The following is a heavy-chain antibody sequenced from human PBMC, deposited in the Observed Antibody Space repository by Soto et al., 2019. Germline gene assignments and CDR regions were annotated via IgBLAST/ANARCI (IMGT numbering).Heavy chain of an antibody. D-gene: IGHD2-2*01. CDR2: IYSGGST. J-gene: IGHJ6*02. CDR1: GFTVSSNY. V-gene: IGHV3-66*01. Sequence: PGGSLRLSCAASGFTVSSNYMSWVRQAPGKGLEWVSVIYSGGSTYYADSVKGRFTISRDNSKNTLYLQMNSLRAEDTAVYYCARDRCSSTSCYGSPDYYYYYGMDVWGQGTTVTVAS. CDR3: ARDRCSSTSCYGSPDYYYYYGMDV.